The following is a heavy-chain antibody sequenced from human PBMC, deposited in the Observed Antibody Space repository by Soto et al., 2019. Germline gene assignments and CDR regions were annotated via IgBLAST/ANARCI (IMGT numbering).Heavy chain of an antibody. CDR2: IYHSGTT. Sequence: GECRNSIKQPPGKGLEWIGNIYHSGTTYYNPSLRGRVTISVDRSKNLFSLKLSSVTAADTSVYYCASLIWNFWRYFADRGKRTLVPV. V-gene: IGHV4-30-2*01. CDR3: ASLIWNFWRYFAD. CDR1: GEC. J-gene: IGHJ4*02. D-gene: IGHD1-7*01.